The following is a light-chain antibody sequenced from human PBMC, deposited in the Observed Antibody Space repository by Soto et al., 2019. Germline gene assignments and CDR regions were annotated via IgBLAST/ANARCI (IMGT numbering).Light chain of an antibody. J-gene: IGKJ3*01. CDR2: WAS. CDR1: QSLLYYSNNNNY. CDR3: QQYYGIPFT. Sequence: DIVMTQSPDSLAVSLGERATINCKSNQSLLYYSNNNNYLGWYQQKPGQSPRLLIYWASNREVGVPDRFSGSGAGTDFTLTINRLQAEDVAVYYFQQYYGIPFTFGPGTKVHIK. V-gene: IGKV4-1*01.